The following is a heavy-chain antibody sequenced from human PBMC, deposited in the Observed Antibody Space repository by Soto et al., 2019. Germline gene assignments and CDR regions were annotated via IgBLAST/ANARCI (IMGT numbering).Heavy chain of an antibody. V-gene: IGHV1-69*02. CDR3: ARVRGDYDIIPRTQNWFAP. Sequence: SVKVSCKASGGTFSSYTISWVRQAPGQGLEWMGRIIPILGIANYAQKFQGRVTITADKSTSTAYMELSSLRSEDTAVYYCARVRGDYDIIPRTQNWFAPPCKGSLLTLS. CDR1: GGTFSSYT. CDR2: IIPILGIA. J-gene: IGHJ5*02. D-gene: IGHD3-9*01.